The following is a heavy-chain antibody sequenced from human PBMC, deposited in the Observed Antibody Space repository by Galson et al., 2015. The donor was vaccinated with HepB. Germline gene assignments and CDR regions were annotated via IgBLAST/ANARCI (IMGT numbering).Heavy chain of an antibody. CDR2: IIPIFGTA. CDR1: GGTFSSYA. D-gene: IGHD2-15*01. CDR3: ARELHRYCSGGSCYYFDY. V-gene: IGHV1-69*13. Sequence: SVKVSCKASGGTFSSYAISWVRQAPGQGLEWMGGIIPIFGTANHAQRFQGRVTITADESTSTAYMELSSLRSEDTAVYYCARELHRYCSGGSCYYFDYWGQGTLVTVSS. J-gene: IGHJ4*02.